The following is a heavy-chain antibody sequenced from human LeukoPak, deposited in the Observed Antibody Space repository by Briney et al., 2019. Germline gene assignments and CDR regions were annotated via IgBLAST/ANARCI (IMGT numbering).Heavy chain of an antibody. V-gene: IGHV4-39*07. CDR2: LYYSGST. CDR1: SASINDTTNH. Sequence: ASETLSLTCTVSSASINDTTNHWGWIRQPPGKGLEWIGSLYYSGSTYYNPSLKSRVTISVDTSKNQFSLKLSSVTAADTAVYYCARGPSGDSSGYYPTYWGQGTLVTVSS. CDR3: ARGPSGDSSGYYPTY. D-gene: IGHD3-22*01. J-gene: IGHJ4*02.